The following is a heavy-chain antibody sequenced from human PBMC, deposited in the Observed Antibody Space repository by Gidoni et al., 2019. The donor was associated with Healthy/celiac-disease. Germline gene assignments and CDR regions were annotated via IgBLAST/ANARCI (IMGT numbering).Heavy chain of an antibody. CDR2: IYPGDSDT. CDR1: GYSFTSYW. J-gene: IGHJ4*02. CDR3: ARPFLENYYDSSGPYYFDY. Sequence: EVQLVQSGAEVKKPGASLKISCKGSGYSFTSYWIGWVRQMPGNGLEWMGIIYPGDSDTRYSPSFQGQGTISADKSISTAYLQWSSLKASDTAMYYCARPFLENYYDSSGPYYFDYWGQGTLVTVSS. D-gene: IGHD3-22*01. V-gene: IGHV5-51*01.